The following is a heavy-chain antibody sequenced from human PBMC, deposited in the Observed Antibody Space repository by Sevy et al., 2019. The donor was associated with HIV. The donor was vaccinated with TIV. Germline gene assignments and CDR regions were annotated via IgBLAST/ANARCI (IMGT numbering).Heavy chain of an antibody. Sequence: SETLSLTCAVYGGSFSGYYWSWIRQPPGKGLEWIGEINHSGSTNYNPSLKSRVTISGDTSKTQFSLKLSSVTAADPAVYFCARHCSGTSCSHAFDIWGQGTMVTVSS. CDR3: ARHCSGTSCSHAFDI. V-gene: IGHV4-34*01. CDR2: INHSGST. CDR1: GGSFSGYY. D-gene: IGHD2-2*01. J-gene: IGHJ3*02.